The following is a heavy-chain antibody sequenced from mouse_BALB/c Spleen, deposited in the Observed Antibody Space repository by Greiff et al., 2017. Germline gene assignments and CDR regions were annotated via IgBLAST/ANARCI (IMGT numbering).Heavy chain of an antibody. D-gene: IGHD1-1*01. CDR2: IYPGSGNT. Sequence: QVQLKESGAELARPGASVKLSCKASGYTFTDYYINWVKQRTGQGLEWIGEIYPGSGNTYYNEKFKGKATLTADKSSSTAYMQLSSLTSEDSAVYFCARGILRTLFAYWGQGTLVTVSA. J-gene: IGHJ3*01. CDR3: ARGILRTLFAY. CDR1: GYTFTDYY. V-gene: IGHV1-77*01.